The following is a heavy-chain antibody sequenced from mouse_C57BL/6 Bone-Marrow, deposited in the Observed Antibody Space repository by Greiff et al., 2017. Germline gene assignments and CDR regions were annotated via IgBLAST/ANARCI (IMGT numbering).Heavy chain of an antibody. V-gene: IGHV1-26*01. Sequence: EVQLQQSGPELVKPGASVKISCKASGYTFTDYYMHWVKQSHGKSLEWIGDINPNNGGTSYNQKFKGKATLTVDKSSSTAYMELLSLTSEDSAVYYYARGGGLLFDYGGQGTTLTVSS. CDR1: GYTFTDYY. CDR3: ARGGGLLFDY. CDR2: INPNNGGT. J-gene: IGHJ2*01.